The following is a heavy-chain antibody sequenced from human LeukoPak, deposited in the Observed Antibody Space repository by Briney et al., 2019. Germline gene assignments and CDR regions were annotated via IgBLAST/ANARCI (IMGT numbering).Heavy chain of an antibody. CDR2: ISWNSGSI. D-gene: IGHD3-10*01. Sequence: PGGSLRLSCAASGFTFDDYAMHWVRQAPGKGLEWVSGISWNSGSIGYADSVKGRFTISRDNAKNSLYLQMNSLRAEDTALYYCAKDIGSASYYYMDVWGQGTAVTVPS. V-gene: IGHV3-9*01. J-gene: IGHJ6*03. CDR3: AKDIGSASYYYMDV. CDR1: GFTFDDYA.